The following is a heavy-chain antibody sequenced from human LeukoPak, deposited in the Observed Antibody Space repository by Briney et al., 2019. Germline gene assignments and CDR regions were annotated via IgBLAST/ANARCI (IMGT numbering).Heavy chain of an antibody. CDR3: ARDRKSYGYLGLVDY. CDR2: ISSSGSTI. J-gene: IGHJ4*02. Sequence: GGSLRLSCAASGFTFSDYYMSWIRQAPGKGLEWVSYISSSGSTIYYADSVKGRFTISRDNATNSLYLQMNSLRAEDTAVYYCARDRKSYGYLGLVDYWGQGTLVTVSS. D-gene: IGHD5-18*01. V-gene: IGHV3-11*01. CDR1: GFTFSDYY.